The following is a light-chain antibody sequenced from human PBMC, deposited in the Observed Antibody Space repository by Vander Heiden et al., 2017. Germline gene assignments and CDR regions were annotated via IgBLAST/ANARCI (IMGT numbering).Light chain of an antibody. V-gene: IGLV6-57*01. J-gene: IGLJ2*01. CDR3: QTYDGNNHVL. Sequence: NFMLTQPHSVSEAPGMPVTISCIRSSGYIASSYVQWYQQRPGSSPTTVFFEDDLRPSGVPDRFSGSIDSSSNSASLTISGLQTEDEADYYCQTYDGNNHVLFGGGTKLTVL. CDR2: EDD. CDR1: SGYIASSY.